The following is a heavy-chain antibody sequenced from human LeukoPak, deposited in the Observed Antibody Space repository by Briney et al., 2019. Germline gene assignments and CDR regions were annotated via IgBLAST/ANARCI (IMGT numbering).Heavy chain of an antibody. D-gene: IGHD2-2*01. V-gene: IGHV1-2*02. CDR3: ARDLIPPYQPAGRDDYYYMDV. CDR1: GYTFTGYY. CDR2: INPNSGGT. Sequence: ASVKVSCKASGYTFTGYYMHWVRQAPGQGLEWMGWINPNSGGTNYAQKFQGRVTMTRDTSISTAYMELSRLRSDDTAVYYCARDLIPPYQPAGRDDYYYMDVWGKGTTVTISS. J-gene: IGHJ6*03.